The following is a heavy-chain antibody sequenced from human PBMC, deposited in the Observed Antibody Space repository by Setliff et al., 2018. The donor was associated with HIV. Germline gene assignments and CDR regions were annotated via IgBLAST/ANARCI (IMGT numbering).Heavy chain of an antibody. CDR3: ATLDYYGSQTCNLALHY. J-gene: IGHJ4*02. CDR1: GYTFTDYY. V-gene: IGHV1-69-2*01. Sequence: VKVSCKASGYTFTDYYMHWVQQAPGKGLEWMGRVDPKNGKTLYAENLRGRITITADTSTDTAYMELNSLRSEDTAMYYCATLDYYGSQTCNLALHYWGQGALVTVSS. CDR2: VDPKNGKT. D-gene: IGHD3-10*01.